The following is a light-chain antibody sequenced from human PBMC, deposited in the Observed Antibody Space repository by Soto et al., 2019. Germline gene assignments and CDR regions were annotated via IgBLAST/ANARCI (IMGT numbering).Light chain of an antibody. V-gene: IGKV3-11*01. CDR3: QQRSNWPLT. CDR2: DAS. J-gene: IGKJ3*01. CDR1: LSISNY. Sequence: IVLTQSPATLSLSPGERATLSCRASLSISNYLAWYQHKPGQAPRLLIYDASNRATGIPARFSGSGSGTDFTLTISSLEPEDFAVYYCQQRSNWPLTFGPGTKVDFK.